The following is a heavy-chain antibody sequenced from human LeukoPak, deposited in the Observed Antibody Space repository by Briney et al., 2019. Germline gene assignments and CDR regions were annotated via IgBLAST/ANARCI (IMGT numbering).Heavy chain of an antibody. V-gene: IGHV3-74*01. J-gene: IGHJ4*02. CDR3: AKDFEDYYDSSGYSLFDY. Sequence: GGSLRLSCAASGFTFSNYWMNWVRQAPGRGLVWVSGINKDGSDISYADSVKGRFTISRDNSKNSLYLQMNSLRTEDTALYYCAKDFEDYYDSSGYSLFDYWGQGTLVTVSS. CDR2: INKDGSDI. CDR1: GFTFSNYW. D-gene: IGHD3-22*01.